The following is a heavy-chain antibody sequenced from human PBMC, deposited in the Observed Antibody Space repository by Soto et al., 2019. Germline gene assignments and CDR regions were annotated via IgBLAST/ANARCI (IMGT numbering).Heavy chain of an antibody. J-gene: IGHJ4*02. Sequence: QVQLVESGGGVVQPGRFLRLSCAASGFTFSSYGMHWVRQAPGKGLEWVAVIWYDGSNKYYADSVKGRFTISRDNSKNTLYLQMNSLRAEDTAVYYCARDRGFLREYYFDYWGQGTLVTVSS. CDR2: IWYDGSNK. CDR1: GFTFSSYG. D-gene: IGHD3-16*01. V-gene: IGHV3-33*01. CDR3: ARDRGFLREYYFDY.